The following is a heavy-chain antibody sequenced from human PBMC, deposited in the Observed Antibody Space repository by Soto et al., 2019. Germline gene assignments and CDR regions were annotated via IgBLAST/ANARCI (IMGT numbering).Heavy chain of an antibody. D-gene: IGHD3-10*01. Sequence: QVQLVQSGAEVKKPGASVKVSCKASGYTFTSYDINWVRQATGQGLEWMGWMNPNSGNTGYAQKFQGRVTMTTNTSISTAYMELSSLRSEDTAVYYCARAGDYYGSGSYGTPLDWFVPWGQGTLVTVSS. CDR1: GYTFTSYD. CDR2: MNPNSGNT. CDR3: ARAGDYYGSGSYGTPLDWFVP. V-gene: IGHV1-8*01. J-gene: IGHJ5*02.